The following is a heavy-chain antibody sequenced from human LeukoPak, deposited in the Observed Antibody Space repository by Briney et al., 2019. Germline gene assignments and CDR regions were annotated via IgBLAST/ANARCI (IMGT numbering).Heavy chain of an antibody. CDR1: GYTLTELS. D-gene: IGHD4-23*01. V-gene: IGHV1-24*01. J-gene: IGHJ4*02. CDR3: AALRVVKYYFDY. Sequence: ASVKVSCKVSGYTLTELSMHWVRQAPGKGLEWMGGFDPEDGETIYAQKFQGRVTMTEDTSTDTAYTELSSLRSEDTAVYYCAALRVVKYYFDYWGQGTLVTVSS. CDR2: FDPEDGET.